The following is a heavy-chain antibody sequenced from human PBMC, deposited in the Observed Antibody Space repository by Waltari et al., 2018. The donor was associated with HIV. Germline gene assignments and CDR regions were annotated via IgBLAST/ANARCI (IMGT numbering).Heavy chain of an antibody. CDR3: GAFLCAEDCRDGFDV. V-gene: IGHV3-21*06. J-gene: IGHJ3*01. Sequence: ESGGGRAKPGGTLKLSCPGSGFHFKTYSVSWIRRTPGRGLEWISSISDDSSFIYYADSVKGRFTVSRDNVRNSVFLQINDVRAEDTAKYFCGAFLCAEDCRDGFDVWGQGTMVTVSS. D-gene: IGHD2-21*02. CDR1: GFHFKTYS. CDR2: ISDDSSFI.